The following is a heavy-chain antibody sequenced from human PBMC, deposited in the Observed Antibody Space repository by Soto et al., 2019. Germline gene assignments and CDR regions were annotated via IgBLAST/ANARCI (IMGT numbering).Heavy chain of an antibody. CDR3: TTDPSYYDILTGYYKGGVYYYYYGMDV. J-gene: IGHJ6*02. Sequence: PGGSLRLSCAASGFTFSNAWMSWVRQAPGKGLEWVGRIKSKTDGGTTDYAAPVKGRFTISRDDSKNTLYLQMNSLKTEDTAVYYCTTDPSYYDILTGYYKGGVYYYYYGMDVWGQGATVTVSS. D-gene: IGHD3-9*01. CDR2: IKSKTDGGTT. CDR1: GFTFSNAW. V-gene: IGHV3-15*01.